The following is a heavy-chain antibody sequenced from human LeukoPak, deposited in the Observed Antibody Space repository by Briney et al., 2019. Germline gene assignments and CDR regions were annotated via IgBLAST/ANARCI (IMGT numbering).Heavy chain of an antibody. Sequence: PETLSLTCTVSGGSVSSGRYYWSWIRQPPGKGLEWIGYIYYSGSTNYNPSLKSRVTISVDTSKNQFSLKLSSVTAADTAVYYCASGAAVRGRGYFQHWGQGTLVTVSS. V-gene: IGHV4-61*01. D-gene: IGHD6-13*01. CDR1: GGSVSSGRYY. CDR2: IYYSGST. J-gene: IGHJ1*01. CDR3: ASGAAVRGRGYFQH.